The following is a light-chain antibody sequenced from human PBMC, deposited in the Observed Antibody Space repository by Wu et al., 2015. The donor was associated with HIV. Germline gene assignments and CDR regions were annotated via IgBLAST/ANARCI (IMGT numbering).Light chain of an antibody. CDR1: QSVSNNY. CDR2: AAS. CDR3: QQYGSSLVT. V-gene: IGKV3-20*01. J-gene: IGKJ5*01. Sequence: EVVLTQSPGTLSLSPGERGTLSCRATQSVSNNYLAWYQQKPGQAPRLLIYAASTGASGIPERFSGSGSGTDFALTISSLEPEDFAVYYCQQYGSSLVTFGQGTRLEIK.